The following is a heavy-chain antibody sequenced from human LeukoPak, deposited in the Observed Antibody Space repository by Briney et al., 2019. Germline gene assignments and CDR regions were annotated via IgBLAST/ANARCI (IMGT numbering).Heavy chain of an antibody. D-gene: IGHD5-24*01. Sequence: SQTFSLTCAISGDSVSRNSAAWNWIRQCPSRGLEWLGRTYYRSKWYNDYAVSVESRITINPDTSKNQFSLQLNSVTPEDTAVYYCARADGDRDGYNFWFDPWGQGTLVTVSS. CDR2: TYYRSKWYN. CDR1: GDSVSRNSAA. CDR3: ARADGDRDGYNFWFDP. V-gene: IGHV6-1*01. J-gene: IGHJ5*02.